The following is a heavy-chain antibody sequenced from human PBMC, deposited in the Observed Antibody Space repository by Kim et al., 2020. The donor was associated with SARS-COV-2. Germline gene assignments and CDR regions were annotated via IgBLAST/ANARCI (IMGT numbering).Heavy chain of an antibody. CDR1: GFTFSNAW. Sequence: GGSLRLSCAASGFTFSNAWMSWVRQAPGKGLEWVGRIKSKTDGGTTDYAAPVKGRFTISRDDSKNTLYLQMNSLKTEDTAVYYCTTPWPPTTVTTSEWFDPWGQGTLVTVSS. J-gene: IGHJ5*02. CDR2: IKSKTDGGTT. D-gene: IGHD4-17*01. CDR3: TTPWPPTTVTTSEWFDP. V-gene: IGHV3-15*01.